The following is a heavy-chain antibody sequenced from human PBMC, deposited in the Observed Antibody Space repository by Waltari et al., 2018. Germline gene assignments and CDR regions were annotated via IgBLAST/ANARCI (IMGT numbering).Heavy chain of an antibody. CDR1: GYSISSGYY. J-gene: IGHJ3*02. CDR2: IYHSGST. Sequence: QVQLQESGPGLVKPSETLSLTCAVSGYSISSGYYWGWIRQPPGKGLEWIGSIYHSGSTYANPALKSRVTISVDTSKNQFSLKLSSVTAADTAVYYCASDSYGSGADAFDIWGQGTMVTVSS. CDR3: ASDSYGSGADAFDI. D-gene: IGHD5-18*01. V-gene: IGHV4-38-2*01.